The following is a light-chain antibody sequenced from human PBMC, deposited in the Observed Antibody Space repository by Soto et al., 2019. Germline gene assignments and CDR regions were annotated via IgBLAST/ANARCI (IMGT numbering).Light chain of an antibody. J-gene: IGKJ5*01. CDR1: QSVGSK. CDR3: QQYNHWPPIT. V-gene: IGKV3-15*01. Sequence: IVMTQSPATLSVSPGESATLSCRASQSVGSKLAWYQQKPCQAPSLLNYGASIRATGFPASFSGSGSCTEFALTISSLQSEDFALYYCQQYNHWPPITFGQGTRLEIK. CDR2: GAS.